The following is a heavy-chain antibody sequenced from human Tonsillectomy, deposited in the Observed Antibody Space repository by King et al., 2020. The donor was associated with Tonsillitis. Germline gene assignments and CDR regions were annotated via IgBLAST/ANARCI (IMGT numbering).Heavy chain of an antibody. D-gene: IGHD3-22*01. CDR2: ISSSSSTI. Sequence: VQLVESGGGLVQPGGSLRLSCAASGFTFSSYSMNWVRQAPGKGLEWVSYISSSSSTIYYADSVKGRFTISRDNAKNSLYLQMNSLRAEDTAVYYCAREYYFNSGGPTTGRELWGKGPPVTVS. CDR1: GFTFSSYS. V-gene: IGHV3-48*04. J-gene: IGHJ6*04. CDR3: AREYYFNSGGPTTGREL.